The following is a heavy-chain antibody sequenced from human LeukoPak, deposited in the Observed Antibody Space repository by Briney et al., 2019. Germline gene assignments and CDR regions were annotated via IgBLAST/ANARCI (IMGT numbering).Heavy chain of an antibody. V-gene: IGHV3-33*01. D-gene: IGHD5/OR15-5a*01. Sequence: GGSLRLSCAASGFTFSSYGMHWVRQAPGKGLEWVAVVWYDGSNKYYADSVKGRFTISRDNSKNMLYLQMNSLRAEDTAVYYCARDPSLRVTLDYWGQGTLVTVSS. CDR2: VWYDGSNK. CDR3: ARDPSLRVTLDY. CDR1: GFTFSSYG. J-gene: IGHJ4*02.